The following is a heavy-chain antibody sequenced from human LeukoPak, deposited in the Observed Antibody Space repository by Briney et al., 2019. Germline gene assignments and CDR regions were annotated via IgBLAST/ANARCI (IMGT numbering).Heavy chain of an antibody. CDR3: ARWGAGDY. V-gene: IGHV4-61*02. CDR1: GGSISSGSYY. Sequence: SETLSLTCTVSGGSISSGSYYWSWIRQPAGKGLEWIGRIYTSGSTNYNPSLKSRVTISVDTSKNQFSLKLSSVTAADTAVYYCARWGAGDYWGQGTLVTVS. J-gene: IGHJ4*02. CDR2: IYTSGST. D-gene: IGHD3-16*01.